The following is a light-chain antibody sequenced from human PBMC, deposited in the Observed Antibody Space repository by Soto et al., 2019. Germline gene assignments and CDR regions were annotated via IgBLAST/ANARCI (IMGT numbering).Light chain of an antibody. CDR3: QQYNSYTWT. V-gene: IGKV1-5*03. Sequence: DIQMTQSPSTLSASVGDRVTITCRASQSISSWLAWYQQKPGKAPKLLIYKASSLESGVPSRFSGSGSGTEFTLTINRLQPDDFETYYCQQYNSYTWTFGQGTKVEIK. J-gene: IGKJ1*01. CDR2: KAS. CDR1: QSISSW.